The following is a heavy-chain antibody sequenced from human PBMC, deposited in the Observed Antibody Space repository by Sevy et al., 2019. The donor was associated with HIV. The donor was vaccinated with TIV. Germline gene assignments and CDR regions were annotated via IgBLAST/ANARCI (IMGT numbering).Heavy chain of an antibody. D-gene: IGHD3-3*01. CDR3: ASGVIVLRFLEWLSETYYYYYYMDV. CDR1: GDSVSSNSAA. V-gene: IGHV6-1*01. J-gene: IGHJ6*03. Sequence: KQSQTLSLTCAISGDSVSSNSAAWNWIRQSPSRGLEWLGRTYYRSKWYNDYAVSVKSRITINPDTSKNQFSLQLNSVTPEDTAVYYCASGVIVLRFLEWLSETYYYYYYMDVWGKGTTVTVSS. CDR2: TYYRSKWYN.